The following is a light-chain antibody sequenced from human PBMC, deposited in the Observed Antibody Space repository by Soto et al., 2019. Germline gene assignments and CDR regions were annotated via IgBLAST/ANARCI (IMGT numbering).Light chain of an antibody. Sequence: EIVLTQSPGTLSLSPGERATLSCRASQIVGGDTLAWFQQRPGQAPRLLIYGASTRAAGIPDRFSGSGSGTDFTLTISRLEPEDFAVYYCQQYGSSPRTFGQGTRLETK. CDR2: GAS. J-gene: IGKJ5*01. CDR3: QQYGSSPRT. CDR1: QIVGGDT. V-gene: IGKV3-20*01.